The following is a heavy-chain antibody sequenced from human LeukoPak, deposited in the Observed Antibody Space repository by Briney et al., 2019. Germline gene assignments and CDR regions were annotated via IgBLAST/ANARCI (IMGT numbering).Heavy chain of an antibody. J-gene: IGHJ4*02. D-gene: IGHD6-13*01. CDR1: GFTFSSYS. V-gene: IGHV3-48*04. CDR3: ARDRGVYSSTTFDY. Sequence: GGSLRLSCAASGFTFSSYSMNWVRQAPGKGLEWVSYIGSSSTTIYYADSVKGRFTISRDSAKNSLYLQMNSLRAEDTAVYYCARDRGVYSSTTFDYWGQGTLVTVSS. CDR2: IGSSSTTI.